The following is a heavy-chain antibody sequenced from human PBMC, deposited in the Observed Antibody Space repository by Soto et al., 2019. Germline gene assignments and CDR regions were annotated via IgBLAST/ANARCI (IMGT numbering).Heavy chain of an antibody. J-gene: IGHJ4*02. CDR1: GFTFTNFG. D-gene: IGHD3-10*01. V-gene: IGHV3-21*04. CDR2: VSKSDYT. Sequence: GGSLSLACEVSGFTFTNFGINWVRQAPGKGLEWVSSVSKSDYTYYSESVKGRFTISRDNAKNSVSLQMNNLRAEDTAVYYCAREDSIIIPAVADVWGQGTQVTVSS. CDR3: AREDSIIIPAVADV.